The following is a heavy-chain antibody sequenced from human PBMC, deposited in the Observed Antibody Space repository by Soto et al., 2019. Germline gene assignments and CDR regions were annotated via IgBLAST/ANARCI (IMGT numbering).Heavy chain of an antibody. V-gene: IGHV3-23*01. Sequence: PVGLLSLSCGSSGVPCSSYAMSLVRPAPRKGLEWVSAISGSGGSTYYADSVKGRFTISRDNSKNTLYLQMNSLRAEDTAVYYCAKDLPNYRDYYYHGMDGWGQATTVTVSS. CDR2: ISGSGGST. CDR1: GVPCSSYA. D-gene: IGHD4-4*01. J-gene: IGHJ6*02. CDR3: AKDLPNYRDYYYHGMDG.